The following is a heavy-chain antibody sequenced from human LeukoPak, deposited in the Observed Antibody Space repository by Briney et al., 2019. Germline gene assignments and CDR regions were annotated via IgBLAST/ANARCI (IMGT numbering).Heavy chain of an antibody. V-gene: IGHV1-2*02. CDR1: GYTLTGYY. D-gene: IGHD3-16*01. Sequence: ASVKVSCKASGYTLTGYYMHWVRQAPGQGLEWMGWINPNSGGTNYAQKFQGRVTMTGDTSISTAYMELSRLRSDDTAVYYCATDMITFGGVIPWGQGTLVTVSS. J-gene: IGHJ5*02. CDR3: ATDMITFGGVIP. CDR2: INPNSGGT.